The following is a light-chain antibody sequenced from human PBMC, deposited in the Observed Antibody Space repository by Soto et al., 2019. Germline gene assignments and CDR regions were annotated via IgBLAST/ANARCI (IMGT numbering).Light chain of an antibody. CDR2: DAS. V-gene: IGKV3-11*01. CDR1: QSVSNF. Sequence: EIVLTQSPATPPLSPGERATLSCRASQSVSNFLAWYQHKPGQAPRLIMDDASNRATGIPARFSGSGSGTDFTLTISSLEPEDFAVYYCQQGSDWPLTFGGGTKVDIK. J-gene: IGKJ4*01. CDR3: QQGSDWPLT.